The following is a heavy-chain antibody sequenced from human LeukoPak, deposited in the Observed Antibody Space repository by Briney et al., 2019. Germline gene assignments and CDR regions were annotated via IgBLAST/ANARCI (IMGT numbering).Heavy chain of an antibody. J-gene: IGHJ4*02. V-gene: IGHV1-2*06. CDR1: GYTFTDYY. CDR2: INCKSGGT. CDR3: ARLPTFYYDSSHYHYDY. Sequence: ASVKVSCKASGYTFTDYYIHWVRQAPGQGLEWMGRINCKSGGTNYGQNFQGRVTMTRDTSISTAYMELSRLRSDDTAVYYCARLPTFYYDSSHYHYDYWGQGTLVTVSS. D-gene: IGHD3-22*01.